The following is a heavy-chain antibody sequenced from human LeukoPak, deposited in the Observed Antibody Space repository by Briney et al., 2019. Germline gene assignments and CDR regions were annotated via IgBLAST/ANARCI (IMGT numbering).Heavy chain of an antibody. V-gene: IGHV3-23*01. CDR2: VSGSGDNT. J-gene: IGHJ6*03. CDR1: GFSFSDYC. CDR3: ACTAYYYYYLDV. D-gene: IGHD5-18*01. Sequence: GGSLRLSCAASGFSFSDYCLSWVRQAPGEGLEWVSAVSGSGDNTYYADSVKGRFTISRDNSKNTLYLHMSSLRAEDTAVYYCACTAYYYYYLDVWGKGTTVTVSS.